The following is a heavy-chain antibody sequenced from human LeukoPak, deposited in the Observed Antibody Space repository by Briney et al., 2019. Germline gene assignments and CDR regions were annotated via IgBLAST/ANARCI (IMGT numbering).Heavy chain of an antibody. Sequence: ASVKVSCKASGYTFTSYGISWVRQAPGQGLEWMGWISAYNGNTNYAQKLQGRVTMTTDTSTSTAYMELRSLRSDDTAVYYCARDLAVAGTSDLDYWGQGTLVTVSS. CDR1: GYTFTSYG. V-gene: IGHV1-18*01. D-gene: IGHD6-19*01. CDR2: ISAYNGNT. CDR3: ARDLAVAGTSDLDY. J-gene: IGHJ4*02.